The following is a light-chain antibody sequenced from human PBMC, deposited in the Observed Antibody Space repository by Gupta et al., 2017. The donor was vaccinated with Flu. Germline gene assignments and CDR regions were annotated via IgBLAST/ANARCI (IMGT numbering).Light chain of an antibody. CDR3: QQYSNYWT. J-gene: IGKJ1*01. CDR2: QAS. V-gene: IGKV1-5*03. CDR1: QSISSW. Sequence: SPSTLSSSVGDRVTITCRASQSISSWLAWYQQKPGKAPKLLIYQASSLESGVPSRFSGSGSGTEFTLTISSLQPDDFATYYCQQYSNYWTFGQGTKVEIK.